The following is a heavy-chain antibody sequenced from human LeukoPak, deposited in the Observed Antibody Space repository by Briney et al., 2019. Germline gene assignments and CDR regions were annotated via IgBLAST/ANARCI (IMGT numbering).Heavy chain of an antibody. Sequence: QAGGSLRLSCAASGFTFSSYSMNWVRQAPGKGLEWVSYISSSSSTIYYADSVKGRFTISRDNAKNSLYLQMNSLRAEDTAVYYCARDTAGASDYWGQGTLVTVSS. V-gene: IGHV3-48*01. D-gene: IGHD1-26*01. J-gene: IGHJ4*02. CDR2: ISSSSSTI. CDR3: ARDTAGASDY. CDR1: GFTFSSYS.